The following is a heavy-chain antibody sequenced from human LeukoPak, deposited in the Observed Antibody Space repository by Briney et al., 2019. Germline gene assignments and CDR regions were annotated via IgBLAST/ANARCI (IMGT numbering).Heavy chain of an antibody. V-gene: IGHV1-2*02. Sequence: GASVKVSCKASGYTFTGYYMHWVRQAPGQGLEWMGWINPNSGGTNYAQKFQGRVTMTRDTSISTAYMELSRLRSDDTAVYYCARQGRGIGPRRGRYYYYMDVWGKGTTVTISS. J-gene: IGHJ6*03. CDR1: GYTFTGYY. CDR2: INPNSGGT. CDR3: ARQGRGIGPRRGRYYYYMDV. D-gene: IGHD3-16*01.